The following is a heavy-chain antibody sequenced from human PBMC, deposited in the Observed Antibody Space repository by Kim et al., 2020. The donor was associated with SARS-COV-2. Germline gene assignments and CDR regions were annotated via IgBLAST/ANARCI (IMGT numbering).Heavy chain of an antibody. CDR3: ARPYGDPTPYYFDY. V-gene: IGHV4-34*01. J-gene: IGHJ4*02. D-gene: IGHD4-17*01. Sequence: NPSLKSRVTISVHTSKNQFSLKLSSVTAADTAVYYCARPYGDPTPYYFDYWGQGTLVTVSS.